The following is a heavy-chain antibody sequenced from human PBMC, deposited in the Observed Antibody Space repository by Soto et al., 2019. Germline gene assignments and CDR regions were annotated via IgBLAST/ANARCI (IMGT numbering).Heavy chain of an antibody. CDR2: IYYSGST. CDR3: ARHSYYDSSGYYGLFD. J-gene: IGHJ4*02. Sequence: SETLSLTCTVTGGSISSYYWSWIRQPPGKGLEWIGYIYYSGSTNYNPSLKSRVTISVDTSKNQFSLKLSSVTAADTAVYYCARHSYYDSSGYYGLFDWGQGALVTVS. D-gene: IGHD3-22*01. V-gene: IGHV4-59*08. CDR1: GGSISSYY.